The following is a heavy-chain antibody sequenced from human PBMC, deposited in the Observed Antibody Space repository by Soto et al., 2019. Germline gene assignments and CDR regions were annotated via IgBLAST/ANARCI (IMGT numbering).Heavy chain of an antibody. J-gene: IGHJ4*02. V-gene: IGHV3-33*01. CDR2: IWYDGSNK. D-gene: IGHD6-13*01. CDR3: ARTRTGIDSSWFRDY. CDR1: GFTFSSYG. Sequence: SLRLSCAASGFTFSSYGMHWVRQAPGKGLEWVAVIWYDGSNKYYADSVKGRFTISRDNSKNTLYLQMNSLRAEDTAVYYCARTRTGIDSSWFRDYWGQGTLVTVSS.